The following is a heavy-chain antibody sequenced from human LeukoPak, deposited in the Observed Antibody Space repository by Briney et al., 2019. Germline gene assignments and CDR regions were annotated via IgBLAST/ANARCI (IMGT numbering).Heavy chain of an antibody. Sequence: EASVKLSCKASGYTFTRYYMHWVRQAPGQGLEWMGWISAYNGNTNYAQKLQGRVTMTTDISTSTAYMELRRLRTDRTAVYYCAREQYRSDWFRDVAFYIWGQGTMVTVSS. V-gene: IGHV1-18*04. J-gene: IGHJ3*02. D-gene: IGHD3-9*01. CDR3: AREQYRSDWFRDVAFYI. CDR1: GYTFTRYY. CDR2: ISAYNGNT.